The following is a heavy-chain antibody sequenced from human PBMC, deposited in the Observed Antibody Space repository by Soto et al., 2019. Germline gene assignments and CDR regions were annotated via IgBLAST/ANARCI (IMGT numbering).Heavy chain of an antibody. J-gene: IGHJ3*01. D-gene: IGHD2-15*01. CDR1: GGSFRREA. CDR3: ARGHEFGGNSDAFEV. Sequence: QVQLVQSGAEVKKPGSSVKVSCKASGGSFRREAINWVRQAPGQGPEWMGNILPFFGTADYAQKFQGRVTLTADVSTAIVYMEMSSLGFEDTAVYYCARGHEFGGNSDAFEVWGQGTMVIVSS. V-gene: IGHV1-69*15. CDR2: ILPFFGTA.